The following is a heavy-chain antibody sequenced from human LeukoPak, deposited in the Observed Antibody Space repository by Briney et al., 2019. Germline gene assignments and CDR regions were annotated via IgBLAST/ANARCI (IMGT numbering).Heavy chain of an antibody. CDR3: AKDMITFGGVIVNQYYYYYGMDV. CDR1: GFTFDDYA. CDR2: ISGDGGST. V-gene: IGHV3-43*02. D-gene: IGHD3-16*02. J-gene: IGHJ6*02. Sequence: GGSLRLSCAASGFTFDDYAMHWVRQAPGKGLEWVSLISGDGGSTYYADSVKGRFTISRDNSKNSLYLQMNSLRTEDTALYYCAKDMITFGGVIVNQYYYYYGMDVWGQGTTVTVSS.